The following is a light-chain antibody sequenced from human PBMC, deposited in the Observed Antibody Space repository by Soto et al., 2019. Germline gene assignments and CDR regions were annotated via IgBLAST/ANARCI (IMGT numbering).Light chain of an antibody. J-gene: IGKJ5*01. CDR1: QGLSGW. CDR2: SGS. CDR3: QQDYSFPIT. Sequence: DIQMTQSPSSVSASVGDRVTITCRASQGLSGWLGWYQQKPGKAPKLLIYSGSSLQSGVSSRFSGSGGGTDFTLTICSLQPEDFATYSCQQDYSFPITFGQGTRVEIK. V-gene: IGKV1D-12*01.